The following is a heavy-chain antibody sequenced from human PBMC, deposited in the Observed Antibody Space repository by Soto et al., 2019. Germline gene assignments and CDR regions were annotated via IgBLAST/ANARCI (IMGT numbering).Heavy chain of an antibody. D-gene: IGHD3-3*01. CDR3: ARDSIFGVVGNWFDP. J-gene: IGHJ5*02. CDR1: GYTFTSYG. V-gene: IGHV1-18*01. CDR2: ISAYNGNT. Sequence: ASVKVSCKASGYTFTSYGISWVRQAPGQGLEWMGWISAYNGNTNYAQKLQGRVTMTTDTSTSTAYMELRSLRSDDTAVYYCARDSIFGVVGNWFDPWGQGTLXTVSS.